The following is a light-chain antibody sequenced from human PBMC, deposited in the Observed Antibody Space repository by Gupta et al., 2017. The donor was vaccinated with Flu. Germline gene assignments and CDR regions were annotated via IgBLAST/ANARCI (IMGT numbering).Light chain of an antibody. CDR1: QDIDVY. Sequence: DIQMTQSPSSLSASVGDRVTITCQSNQDIDVYLHWYQQKPGKAPDLLIYDASKLETGVPSRFSGTGSGTHFTLTITSLQPEDIATYYCQQYDHLPLTFGRGTKVEIK. V-gene: IGKV1-33*01. CDR2: DAS. J-gene: IGKJ3*01. CDR3: QQYDHLPLT.